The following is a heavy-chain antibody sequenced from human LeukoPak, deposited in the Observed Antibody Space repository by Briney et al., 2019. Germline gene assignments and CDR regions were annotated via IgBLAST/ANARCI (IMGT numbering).Heavy chain of an antibody. Sequence: SETLSLTCTVSGYSISSGYYWGWIRQPPGKGLEWIGSIYHSGSTYYNPSLKSRVTISVDTSKNQFSLKLSSATAADTAVYYCARAPMYYYDSSGLDYYFDYWGQGTLVTVSS. CDR3: ARAPMYYYDSSGLDYYFDY. D-gene: IGHD3-22*01. CDR1: GYSISSGYY. CDR2: IYHSGST. V-gene: IGHV4-38-2*02. J-gene: IGHJ4*02.